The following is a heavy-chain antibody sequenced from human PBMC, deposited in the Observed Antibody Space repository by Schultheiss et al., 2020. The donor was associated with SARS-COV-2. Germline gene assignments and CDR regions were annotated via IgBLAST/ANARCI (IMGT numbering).Heavy chain of an antibody. CDR2: ISADNGNT. CDR3: ARDCTNADTTRDYYYYGMDV. Sequence: ASVKVSCKASGYTFTSYGISWVRQAPGQGLEWMGWISADNGNTNYAQKFQGRVTMTRDTSISTAYMELSRLRSDDTAVYYCARDCTNADTTRDYYYYGMDVWGQGTTVTVSS. V-gene: IGHV1-18*04. J-gene: IGHJ6*02. D-gene: IGHD2-8*01. CDR1: GYTFTSYG.